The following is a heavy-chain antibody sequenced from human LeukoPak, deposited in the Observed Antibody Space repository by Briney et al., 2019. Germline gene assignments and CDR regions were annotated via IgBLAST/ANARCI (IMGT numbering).Heavy chain of an antibody. Sequence: PSETLSLTCTVSGGSISSSSYYWGWIRQPPGKRLEWTGSIYYSGSTYYNPSLKSRVTISVDTSKNQFSLKLSSVTAADTAVYYCARQGVDYDILTGYYNGFWFDPWGQGTLVTVSS. D-gene: IGHD3-9*01. CDR3: ARQGVDYDILTGYYNGFWFDP. CDR1: GGSISSSSYY. V-gene: IGHV4-39*01. CDR2: IYYSGST. J-gene: IGHJ5*02.